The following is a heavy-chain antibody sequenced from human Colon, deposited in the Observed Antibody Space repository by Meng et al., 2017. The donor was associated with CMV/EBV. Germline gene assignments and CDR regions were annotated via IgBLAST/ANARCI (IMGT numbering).Heavy chain of an antibody. V-gene: IGHV3-53*01. J-gene: IGHJ4*02. CDR2: IYSGGST. Sequence: GESLKISCAASGFTVSSNYMSWVRQAPGKGLEWVSVIYSGGSTYYADSVKGRFTISRDNSKNTLYLQMNSLRAEDTAVYYCARAAMVTGNDYWGQGALVTVSS. CDR3: ARAAMVTGNDY. D-gene: IGHD5-18*01. CDR1: GFTVSSNY.